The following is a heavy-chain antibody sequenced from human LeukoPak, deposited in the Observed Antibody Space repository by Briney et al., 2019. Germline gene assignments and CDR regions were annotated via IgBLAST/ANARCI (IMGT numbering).Heavy chain of an antibody. CDR1: GFTFSSHG. J-gene: IGHJ4*02. D-gene: IGHD6-13*01. Sequence: GRSLRLSCAASGFTFSSHGMHWVRQAPGKGLEWVAVIWYDGSNYYYADSVKGRFTISRDNSKNTVYLQMNSLRAEDTAVYYCGRKCSSSWYIDYWGQGTLVTVSS. CDR3: GRKCSSSWYIDY. CDR2: IWYDGSNY. V-gene: IGHV3-33*01.